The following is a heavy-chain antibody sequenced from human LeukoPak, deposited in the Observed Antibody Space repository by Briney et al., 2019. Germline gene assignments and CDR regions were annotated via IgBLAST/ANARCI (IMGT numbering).Heavy chain of an antibody. J-gene: IGHJ4*02. D-gene: IGHD3-22*01. CDR2: IYYSGST. Sequence: SQTLSLTCTVSGGSISSGGYYWSWIRQHPGKGLEWIGYIYYSGSTYYNPSLKSRVTMSVDTSKNQFSLKLSSVTAADTAVYYCAGGDYYDSSGYDYWGQGTLVTVSS. CDR3: AGGDYYDSSGYDY. V-gene: IGHV4-31*03. CDR1: GGSISSGGYY.